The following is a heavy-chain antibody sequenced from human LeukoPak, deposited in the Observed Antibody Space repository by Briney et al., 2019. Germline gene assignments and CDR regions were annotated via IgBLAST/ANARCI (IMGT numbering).Heavy chain of an antibody. CDR2: ISGSGGST. D-gene: IGHD3-10*01. J-gene: IGHJ4*02. Sequence: GGSLRLSCAASGFTFSSYAMSWVRQAPGKGLEWVSAISGSGGSTSYADSVKGRFTISRDNAKNTLYLQMNSLRAEDTAVYYCARDYYGSGSYFDYWGQGTLVTVSS. CDR3: ARDYYGSGSYFDY. CDR1: GFTFSSYA. V-gene: IGHV3-23*01.